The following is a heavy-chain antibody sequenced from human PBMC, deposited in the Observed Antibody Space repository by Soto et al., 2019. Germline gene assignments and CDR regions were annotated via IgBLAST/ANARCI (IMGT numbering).Heavy chain of an antibody. CDR1: GYTFTSYA. V-gene: IGHV1-3*01. D-gene: IGHD3-10*01. J-gene: IGHJ5*02. CDR2: INAGNGNT. Sequence: ASVKVSCKASGYTFTSYAMHWVRQAPGQRLERMGWINAGNGNTKYSQKFQGRVTITRDTSASTAYMELSSLRSEDTAVFYCARSDRITMVRGVDNWFDPWGQGTLVTVSS. CDR3: ARSDRITMVRGVDNWFDP.